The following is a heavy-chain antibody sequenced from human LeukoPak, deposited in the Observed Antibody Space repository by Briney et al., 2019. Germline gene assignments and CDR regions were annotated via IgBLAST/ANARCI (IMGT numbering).Heavy chain of an antibody. CDR3: AREDSGSAYYFDY. CDR1: GYTFTSYY. V-gene: IGHV1-3*01. Sequence: ASVKVSCKASGYTFTSYYMHWVRQAPGQRLEWMGWINAGNGNTKYSQKFQGRVTITRDTSASTAYMELSSLRSEDTAVYYCAREDSGSAYYFDYWGQGTLVTVSS. CDR2: INAGNGNT. J-gene: IGHJ4*02. D-gene: IGHD1-26*01.